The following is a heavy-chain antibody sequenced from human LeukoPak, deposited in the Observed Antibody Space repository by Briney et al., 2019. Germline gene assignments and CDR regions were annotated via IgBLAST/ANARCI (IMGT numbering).Heavy chain of an antibody. CDR1: GLTFSSYS. V-gene: IGHV3-21*01. J-gene: IGHJ6*02. Sequence: PGGSLRLSCAASGLTFSSYSMSWVRQAPGKGLEWVSSISSSGSYISYSDSVKGRFTISRDNAKNSLYLQMNSLRAEETAVYYCARVGCRGGRCSSRGDFYYGMDVWGQGTTVTVSS. D-gene: IGHD2-15*01. CDR2: ISSSGSYI. CDR3: ARVGCRGGRCSSRGDFYYGMDV.